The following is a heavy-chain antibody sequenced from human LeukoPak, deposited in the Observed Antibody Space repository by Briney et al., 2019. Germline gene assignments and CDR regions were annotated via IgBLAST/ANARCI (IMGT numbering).Heavy chain of an antibody. CDR2: INHSGST. CDR1: GGSISSYY. CDR3: ANTMDTYYFDY. D-gene: IGHD3-10*01. Sequence: SETLSLTCTVSGGSISSYYWSWIRQPPGKGLEWIGEINHSGSTNYNPSLKSRVTISVDTSKNQFSLKLSSVTAADTAVYYCANTMDTYYFDYWGQGTLVTVSS. J-gene: IGHJ4*02. V-gene: IGHV4-34*01.